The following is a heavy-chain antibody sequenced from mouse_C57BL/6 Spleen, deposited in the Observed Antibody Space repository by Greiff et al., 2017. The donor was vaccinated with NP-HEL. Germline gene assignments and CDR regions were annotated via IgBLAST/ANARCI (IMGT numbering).Heavy chain of an antibody. D-gene: IGHD3-1*01. CDR3: ARSGAKVPRDY. J-gene: IGHJ2*01. CDR2: IGPEDGET. Sequence: EVQLQQSGAELVKPGASVKLSCTASGFNIKDYYMHWVQQRTEQGLEWIGRIGPEDGETKYAPNFQGKATITADTTSNTSYLQLSSLTYDDTAFYYCARSGAKVPRDYWGQGTTLTVSS. CDR1: GFNIKDYY. V-gene: IGHV14-2*01.